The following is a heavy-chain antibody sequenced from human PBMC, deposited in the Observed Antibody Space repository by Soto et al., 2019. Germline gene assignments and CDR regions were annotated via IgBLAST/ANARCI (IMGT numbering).Heavy chain of an antibody. J-gene: IGHJ5*02. D-gene: IGHD3-9*01. V-gene: IGHV1-2*04. CDR1: GYTFTGYY. CDR3: TTGVHYDTVSWFDP. Sequence: ASVKVSCKASGYTFTGYYMHWVRQAPGQGLEWMGWINPNSGGTNYAQKFQGWVTMTRDTSISTAYMELSRLRSDDTAVYYCTTGVHYDTVSWFDPWGQGTPVTVSS. CDR2: INPNSGGT.